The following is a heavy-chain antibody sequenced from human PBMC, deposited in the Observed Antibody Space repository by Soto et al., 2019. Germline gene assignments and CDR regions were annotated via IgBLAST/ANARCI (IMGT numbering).Heavy chain of an antibody. J-gene: IGHJ6*02. CDR2: ISAYNGNT. CDR1: GYTFASYG. Sequence: QVQLVQSGAEVKKPGASVKVSCKASGYTFASYGISWVRQAPGQGLEWMGWISAYNGNTNYAQKLQGRVTMTTDTSTSTAYMELRSLRSDDTAVYYCARDLRYYDILSGGMDVWGQGTTVTVSS. D-gene: IGHD3-9*01. V-gene: IGHV1-18*01. CDR3: ARDLRYYDILSGGMDV.